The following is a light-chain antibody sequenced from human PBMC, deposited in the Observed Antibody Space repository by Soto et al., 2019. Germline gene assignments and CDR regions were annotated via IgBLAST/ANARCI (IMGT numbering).Light chain of an antibody. CDR2: LSSDGSH. CDR3: QTWDTGARVV. V-gene: IGLV4-69*01. J-gene: IGLJ2*01. Sequence: QPVLTQSPSASASLGASVKLTCTLSSGHSSYAIAWHQQQPEKGPRYLMKLSSDGSHSKGDGIPDRFSGSSSEAERYLTISSLQSEDEADYYCQTWDTGARVVFGGGTQLTVL. CDR1: SGHSSYA.